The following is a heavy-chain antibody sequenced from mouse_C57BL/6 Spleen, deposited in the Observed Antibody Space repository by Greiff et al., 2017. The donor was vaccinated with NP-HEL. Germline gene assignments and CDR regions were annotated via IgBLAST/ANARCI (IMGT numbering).Heavy chain of an antibody. D-gene: IGHD1-1*01. V-gene: IGHV5-12*01. CDR2: LSNGGGST. Sequence: EVKVEESGGGLVQPGGSLKLSCAASGFTFSDYYMYWVRQTPEKRLEWVAYLSNGGGSTYYPDTVKGRFTISRDNAKNTLYLQMSRLKSEDTAMYYCARHYYYGTRYFDVWGTGTTVTVSS. CDR1: GFTFSDYY. J-gene: IGHJ1*03. CDR3: ARHYYYGTRYFDV.